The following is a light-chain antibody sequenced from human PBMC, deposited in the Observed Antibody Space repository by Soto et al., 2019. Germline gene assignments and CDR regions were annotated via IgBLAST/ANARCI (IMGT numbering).Light chain of an antibody. CDR2: DVS. V-gene: IGLV2-14*01. CDR1: SSDVGAYNS. CDR3: SSYTSSSTLV. J-gene: IGLJ1*01. Sequence: QSALTQPASVSGSPGQSITISCTGTSSDVGAYNSVAWDQHNPGKAPKLMIYDVSNRPSGVSSRFSGSKSANTASLSISGLQADDEADYYCSSYTSSSTLVFGTGTKVTVL.